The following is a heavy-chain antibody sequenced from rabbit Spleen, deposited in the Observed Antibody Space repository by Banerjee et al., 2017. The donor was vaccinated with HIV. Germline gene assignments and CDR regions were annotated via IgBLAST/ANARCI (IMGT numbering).Heavy chain of an antibody. CDR1: GLDFSSNA. J-gene: IGHJ6*01. Sequence: QEQLVESGGGLVQPEGSLTLTCKASGLDFSSNAMCWVRQAPGKRPEWIACIVNGDGNTYYASWAKGRFTITRSTSLNTVTLQMTSLTAADTATYFCARGDGYGTTAYKRVRYGMDLWGPGTLVTVS. CDR2: IVNGDGNT. V-gene: IGHV1S47*01. D-gene: IGHD6-1*01. CDR3: ARGDGYGTTAYKRVRYGMDL.